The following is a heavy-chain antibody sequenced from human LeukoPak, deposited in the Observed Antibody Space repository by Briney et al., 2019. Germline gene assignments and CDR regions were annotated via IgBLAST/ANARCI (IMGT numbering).Heavy chain of an antibody. J-gene: IGHJ6*03. Sequence: GGSLRLSCAASGFTFSDSYMTWVRQAPGKGVEWVAYISGSGHDINYSDSVKGQFTISRDNAKNSLYLQMSSLRVEDTAVYYCARDRKGYCSGGGCRRPPTYYMDVWGKGTTVTVSS. CDR1: GFTFSDSY. CDR3: ARDRKGYCSGGGCRRPPTYYMDV. D-gene: IGHD2-15*01. CDR2: ISGSGHDI. V-gene: IGHV3-11*04.